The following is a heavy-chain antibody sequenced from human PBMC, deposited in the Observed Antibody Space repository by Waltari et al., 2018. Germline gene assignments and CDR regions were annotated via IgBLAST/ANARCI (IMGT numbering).Heavy chain of an antibody. J-gene: IGHJ6*02. CDR1: GFPFRGVR. CDR3: ARDQGGMDV. V-gene: IGHV3-21*01. Sequence: EVQLVASGGGLVKPGGSLRLSCAASGFPFRGVRMNWVRQAPGKGLEWVSSISSSSSYIYYADSVKGRFTISRDNAKNSLYLQMNSLRAEDTAVYYCARDQGGMDVWGQGTTVTVSS. CDR2: ISSSSSYI.